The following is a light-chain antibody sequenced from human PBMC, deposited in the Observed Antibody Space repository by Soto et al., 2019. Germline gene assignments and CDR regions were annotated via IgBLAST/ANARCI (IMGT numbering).Light chain of an antibody. Sequence: QSVLTQPASVPGSPGQSIAISCTGGSSDVGGYDYVSWYQQHPGKAPKLMIYDVTKRPSGVSNRFSGSKSGNTASLTISGLQAEDEADYYCSANTSPTPKFFGGGTNVPVL. CDR2: DVT. J-gene: IGLJ6*01. CDR3: SANTSPTPKF. V-gene: IGLV2-14*03. CDR1: SSDVGGYDY.